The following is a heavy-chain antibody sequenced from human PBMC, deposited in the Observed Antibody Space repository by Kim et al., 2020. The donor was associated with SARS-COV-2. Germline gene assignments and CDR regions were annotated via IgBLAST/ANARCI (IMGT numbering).Heavy chain of an antibody. CDR3: AVARLLPNWFDP. CDR1: GGSISSYY. V-gene: IGHV4-59*01. Sequence: SETLSLTCTVSGGSISSYYWSWIRQPPGKGLEWIGYIYYSGSTNYKPSLKSRVTISVDTSKNQFSLKLSSVTAADTAVYYCAVARLLPNWFDPWGQGTLVTVSS. J-gene: IGHJ5*02. D-gene: IGHD3-22*01. CDR2: IYYSGST.